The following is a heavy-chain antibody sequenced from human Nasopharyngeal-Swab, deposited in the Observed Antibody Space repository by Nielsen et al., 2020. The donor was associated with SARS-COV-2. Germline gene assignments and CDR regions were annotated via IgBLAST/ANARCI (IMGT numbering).Heavy chain of an antibody. J-gene: IGHJ6*02. CDR2: ISYDGCNK. CDR1: GFTFSSYA. V-gene: IGHV3-30*04. CDR3: ARDFSEKGYYYYGMDV. D-gene: IGHD1-26*01. Sequence: GESLKISCAASGFTFSSYAMHWVRQAPGKGLEWVAVISYDGCNKYYADSVKGRFTISRDNSKNTLYLQMNSLRAEDTAVYYCARDFSEKGYYYYGMDVWGQGTTVTVSS.